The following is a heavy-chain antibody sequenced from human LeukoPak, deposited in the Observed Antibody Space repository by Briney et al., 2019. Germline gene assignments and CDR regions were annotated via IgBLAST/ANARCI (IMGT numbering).Heavy chain of an antibody. CDR3: TQDKLPMLAGQ. V-gene: IGHV3-23*01. Sequence: VGSLRLSCAASGFTFSTHDISWVRQAPGKGLESVSSSIVTVADTYYADSVKGRFTISRDNSKNTLYLQMNSLRPEDTSLYYCTQDKLPMLAGQWGEGTRVSVFS. J-gene: IGHJ4*02. CDR1: GFTFSTHD. D-gene: IGHD1-1*01. CDR2: SIVTVADT.